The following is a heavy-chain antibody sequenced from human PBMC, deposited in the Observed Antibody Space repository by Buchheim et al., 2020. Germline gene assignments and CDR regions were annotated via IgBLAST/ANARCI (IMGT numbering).Heavy chain of an antibody. Sequence: QVQLQESGPGLVKPSGTLSLTCAVSGGSISSSNWWSWVRQPPGKGLEWIGEIYHSGSTNYNPSLKSRVTISVDKSKNQFSLKLSSVTAADTAVYYCARVGSDYYDSLREVYYYGMDVWGQGTT. CDR3: ARVGSDYYDSLREVYYYGMDV. CDR1: GGSISSSNW. V-gene: IGHV4-4*02. CDR2: IYHSGST. J-gene: IGHJ6*02. D-gene: IGHD3-22*01.